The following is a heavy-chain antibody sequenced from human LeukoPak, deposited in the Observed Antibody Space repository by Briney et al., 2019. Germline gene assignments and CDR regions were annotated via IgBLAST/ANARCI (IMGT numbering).Heavy chain of an antibody. D-gene: IGHD2-15*01. V-gene: IGHV4-30-2*01. CDR1: GGSISSGGYY. J-gene: IGHJ4*02. CDR3: ARDTDELGYCSGGSCPPGY. Sequence: SETLSLTCTASGGSISSGGYYWSWIRQPPGKGLEWIGYIYHSGSTYYNPSLKSRVTISVDRSKNQFSLKLSSVTAADTAVYYCARDTDELGYCSGGSCPPGYWGQGTLVTVSS. CDR2: IYHSGST.